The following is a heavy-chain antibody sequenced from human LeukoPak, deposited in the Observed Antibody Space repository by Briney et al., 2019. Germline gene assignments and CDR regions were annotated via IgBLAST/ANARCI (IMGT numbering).Heavy chain of an antibody. J-gene: IGHJ5*02. V-gene: IGHV1-46*01. CDR3: ARDGRFSYGDYVGPASSWFDP. CDR2: INPSGGST. Sequence: ASVKVSCKASGYTFTSYYMHWVRQAPGQGLEWIGIINPSGGSTSYAQKFQGRVTMTRETSTSTVYMELSSLRSEDTAVYYCARDGRFSYGDYVGPASSWFDPWGQGTLVTVSS. CDR1: GYTFTSYY. D-gene: IGHD4-17*01.